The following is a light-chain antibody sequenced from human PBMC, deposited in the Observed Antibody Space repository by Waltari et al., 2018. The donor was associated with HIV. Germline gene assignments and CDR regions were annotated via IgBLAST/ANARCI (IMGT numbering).Light chain of an antibody. V-gene: IGLV1-51*01. Sequence: QSVLTQPPSVSAAPGQKVTISCSGTSPHIGNNYVSWYQQVPGTTPKLLIYDNNKRPSGIPDRFSGSKSGTSATLGITGLQTGDEAVYYCGTWDNSVRGVIIGGGTNLAVL. CDR3: GTWDNSVRGVI. CDR2: DNN. J-gene: IGLJ2*01. CDR1: SPHIGNNY.